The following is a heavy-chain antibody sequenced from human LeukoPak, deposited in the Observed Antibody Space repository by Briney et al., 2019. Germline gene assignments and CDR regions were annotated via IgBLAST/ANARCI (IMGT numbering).Heavy chain of an antibody. J-gene: IGHJ4*02. V-gene: IGHV7-4-1*02. Sequence: ASVKVSCKASGYTFTTYAMNWVRQAPGQGLEWMGWINTNTGNPTYAQGFTGRFAFSLDNSVSTAYLQINSLKAEDTAVYFCARETHFGFSTDYWGQGTLVTVSS. CDR3: ARETHFGFSTDY. CDR1: GYTFTTYA. CDR2: INTNTGNP. D-gene: IGHD3-10*01.